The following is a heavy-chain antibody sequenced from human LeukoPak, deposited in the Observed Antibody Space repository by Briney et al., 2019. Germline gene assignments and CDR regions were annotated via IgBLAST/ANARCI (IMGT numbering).Heavy chain of an antibody. CDR3: AGDWDSWYWSYY. CDR2: IYYSGST. Sequence: SETLSLTCTVSGGSISSYYWSWIRQPPGKGLEWIGYIYYSGSTNYNPSLKSRVTISVDTSKNQFSLKLSSVTAADTAVYYCAGDWDSWYWSYYWGQGTLLTVSS. D-gene: IGHD6-13*01. CDR1: GGSISSYY. J-gene: IGHJ4*02. V-gene: IGHV4-59*01.